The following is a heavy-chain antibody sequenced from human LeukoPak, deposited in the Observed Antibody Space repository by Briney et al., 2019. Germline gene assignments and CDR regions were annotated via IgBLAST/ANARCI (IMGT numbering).Heavy chain of an antibody. CDR3: ARDRVTMVRGVITYGGSAFDI. D-gene: IGHD3-10*01. V-gene: IGHV1-69*13. CDR1: GGTFSSYA. J-gene: IGHJ3*02. Sequence: GASVTVSCKASGGTFSSYAISWVRQAPGQGLEWMGGIIPIFGTANYAQKFQGRVTITADESTSTAYMELSSLRSEDTAVYYCARDRVTMVRGVITYGGSAFDIWGQGTMVTVSS. CDR2: IIPIFGTA.